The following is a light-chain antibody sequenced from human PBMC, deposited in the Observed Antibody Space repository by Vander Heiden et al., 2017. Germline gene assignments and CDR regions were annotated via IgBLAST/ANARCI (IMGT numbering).Light chain of an antibody. CDR1: SSNIGSNY. Sequence: QSVLPQPPSASGTPGQRVTISCSGSSSNIGSNYVYWYQQLPGTAPKLLIYRNKQRPSGVPDRFSGSKSGTSASLAISGLRAEDEADYYCAAWDDSLSGQVFGGGTKLTVL. V-gene: IGLV1-47*01. CDR2: RNK. CDR3: AAWDDSLSGQV. J-gene: IGLJ2*01.